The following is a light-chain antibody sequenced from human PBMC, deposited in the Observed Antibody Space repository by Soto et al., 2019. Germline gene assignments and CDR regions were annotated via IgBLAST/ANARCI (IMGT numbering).Light chain of an antibody. CDR2: GAS. CDR3: QQYNNWPWT. CDR1: QSVSSN. V-gene: IGKV3-15*01. Sequence: EIVMTQSPATLSVSPGERATLSCRASQSVSSNLAWYQQKPGQAPRLLIYGASTRATGIPARFSGSGSGTEFTLTISSLQSEDFAVYYCQQYNNWPWTFGXXT. J-gene: IGKJ1*01.